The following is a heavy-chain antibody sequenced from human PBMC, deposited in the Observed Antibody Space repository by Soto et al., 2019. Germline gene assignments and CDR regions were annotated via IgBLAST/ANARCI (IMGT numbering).Heavy chain of an antibody. CDR1: GYTFTGYY. Sequence: QVQLVQSGAEVKKPGASVKVSCKASGYTFTGYYMHWVRQAPGQGLEWMGWINPNSGGTNYAQKVQGWVTMTRDTFISTAYMELSRLRSDDTAVYYCARAGPTIFGVVVPNWFDPWGQGTLVTVSS. J-gene: IGHJ5*02. V-gene: IGHV1-2*04. D-gene: IGHD3-3*01. CDR3: ARAGPTIFGVVVPNWFDP. CDR2: INPNSGGT.